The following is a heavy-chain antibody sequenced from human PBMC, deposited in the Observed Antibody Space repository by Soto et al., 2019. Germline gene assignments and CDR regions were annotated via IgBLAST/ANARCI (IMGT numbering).Heavy chain of an antibody. CDR2: IYYSGST. D-gene: IGHD5-18*01. V-gene: IGHV4-39*01. Sequence: SETLSLTCTVSGVSISSSSYYWGWIRQPPGKGLEWIGSIYYSGSTYYNPSLKSRVTISVDTSKNQFSLKLSSVTAADTAVYYCACIFSGGYGYGFYYYGIDVWGQGTTVTVSS. CDR3: ACIFSGGYGYGFYYYGIDV. CDR1: GVSISSSSYY. J-gene: IGHJ6*02.